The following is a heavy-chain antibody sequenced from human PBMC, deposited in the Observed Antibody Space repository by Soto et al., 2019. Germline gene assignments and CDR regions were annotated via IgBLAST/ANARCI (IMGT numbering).Heavy chain of an antibody. J-gene: IGHJ4*02. V-gene: IGHV5-51*03. CDR1: GYIFTTYW. D-gene: IGHD1-26*01. CDR2: IYPGDSDT. CDR3: ASHSGKYPYYFDN. Sequence: EVQLVQSGAEAKKPGESLKISCKGSGYIFTTYWIGWVRQMPGKGLEWMGIIYPGDSDTRYSPSFQGQVTISADNSISTAYLQWSSLKASDTAMYYCASHSGKYPYYFDNWGQGTLVTVSS.